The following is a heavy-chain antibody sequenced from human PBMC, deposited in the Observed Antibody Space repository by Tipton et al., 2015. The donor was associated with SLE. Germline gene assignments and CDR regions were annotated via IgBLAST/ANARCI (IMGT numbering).Heavy chain of an antibody. CDR1: GFTFSSYS. CDR2: ISSSSSTI. V-gene: IGHV3-48*01. CDR3: ARDPDSSGWYLLYYFGY. D-gene: IGHD6-19*01. Sequence: SLRLSCAASGFTFSSYSMNWVRQAPGKGLEWVSYISSSSSTIYYADSVKGRFTISRNNAKNSLYLQMNSLRAEDTAVYYCARDPDSSGWYLLYYFGYWGQGTLVTVSS. J-gene: IGHJ4*02.